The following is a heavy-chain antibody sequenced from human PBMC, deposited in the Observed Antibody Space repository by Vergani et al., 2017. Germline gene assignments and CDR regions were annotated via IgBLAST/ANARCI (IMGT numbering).Heavy chain of an antibody. Sequence: QVQLVQSGAEVKKPGSSVKLSCTASGGTFSSYAMRWVRQAPGQGLEWMGRIIPILGIADYAQKFQGRVTITTDKSTSTSYMQLSSLRSEDTAVYYCACVERVDCSSGSCPGDCWNRGTLVTVSS. CDR2: IIPILGIA. J-gene: IGHJ4*01. CDR3: ACVERVDCSSGSCPGDC. CDR1: GGTFSSYA. V-gene: IGHV1-69*02. D-gene: IGHD2-15*01.